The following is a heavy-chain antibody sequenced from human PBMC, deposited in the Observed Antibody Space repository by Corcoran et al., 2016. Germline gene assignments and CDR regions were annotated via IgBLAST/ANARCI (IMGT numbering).Heavy chain of an antibody. CDR3: ARGGSYYEPGDAFDI. D-gene: IGHD3-22*01. V-gene: IGHV3-53*01. Sequence: EVQLVESGGGLIQPGGSLRLSCAASGFTVSSNYMSWVRQAPGKGLEWVSVIYSGGSTYYADSVKGRFTISRDNSKNTLYLQMNSLRAEDTAVYYWARGGSYYEPGDAFDIWGQGTMVTVSS. CDR1: GFTVSSNY. CDR2: IYSGGST. J-gene: IGHJ3*02.